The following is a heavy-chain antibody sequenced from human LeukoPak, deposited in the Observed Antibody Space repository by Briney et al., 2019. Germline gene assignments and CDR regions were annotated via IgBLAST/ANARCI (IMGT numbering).Heavy chain of an antibody. D-gene: IGHD2-2*01. Sequence: GGSLRLSCAASGFTFDDYGMSWVRQAPGKGLEWVAGINWNAGSKGYADSVKGRFTISRDNPKNSLYLQMNSLRAEDTAVYYCARDHRTRGAFDIWGQGTMVTVSS. CDR2: INWNAGSK. V-gene: IGHV3-20*04. CDR1: GFTFDDYG. CDR3: ARDHRTRGAFDI. J-gene: IGHJ3*02.